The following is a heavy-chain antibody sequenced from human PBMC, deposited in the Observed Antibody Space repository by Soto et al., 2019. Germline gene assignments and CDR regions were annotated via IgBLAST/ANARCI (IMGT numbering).Heavy chain of an antibody. Sequence: GGSLRLSCTASGFIFDDYAVGWVRQAPGRGLEWLAFIRGRAYGGTTEYAASVRGRFTISKDGSRTTAYLQLNSLETEDTAVYYCARSNWGSHDAFDIWGQGTMVTVSS. CDR2: IRGRAYGGTT. D-gene: IGHD7-27*01. V-gene: IGHV3-49*04. CDR1: GFIFDDYA. CDR3: ARSNWGSHDAFDI. J-gene: IGHJ3*02.